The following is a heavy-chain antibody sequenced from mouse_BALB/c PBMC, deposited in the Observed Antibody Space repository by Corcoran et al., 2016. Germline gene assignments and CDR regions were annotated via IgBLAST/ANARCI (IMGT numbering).Heavy chain of an antibody. CDR2: INTETGEP. J-gene: IGHJ4*01. Sequence: QIQLVQSGPELKKPGETVKISCKASGYTFTDYSMHWVKQAPGKGLKWMGWINTETGEPTYADDFKGRFAFSLETSASTAYLQINNLKNEDTATYFCARWGYYGSYAMDYWGQGTSVTVSS. CDR1: GYTFTDYS. D-gene: IGHD1-1*01. V-gene: IGHV9-2-1*01. CDR3: ARWGYYGSYAMDY.